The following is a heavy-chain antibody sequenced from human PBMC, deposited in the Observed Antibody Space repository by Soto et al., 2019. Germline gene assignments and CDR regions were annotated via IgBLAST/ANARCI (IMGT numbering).Heavy chain of an antibody. V-gene: IGHV3-30*03. D-gene: IGHD6-13*01. J-gene: IGHJ3*02. Sequence: QVRLVESGGGVVQPGRSLRLSCAASGFTFSSYGMHWVRQAPGKGLEWVAVISYDGSNKYYADSVKGRFTISRDNSKNTLYLQMNSLRAEDTAVYYCARDSWSFFAFDIWGQGTMVTVSS. CDR3: ARDSWSFFAFDI. CDR2: ISYDGSNK. CDR1: GFTFSSYG.